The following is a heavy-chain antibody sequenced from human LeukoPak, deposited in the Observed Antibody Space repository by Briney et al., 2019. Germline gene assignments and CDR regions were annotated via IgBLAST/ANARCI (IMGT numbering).Heavy chain of an antibody. CDR2: ISSSSYV. CDR3: ARGHCSGSSCSAFDY. J-gene: IGHJ4*02. Sequence: TGGSLRLSCAASGFTFSSYSMSWVRQAPGKGLEWVSSISSSSYVYYADSLKGRFTISRDNAKNSLYLQMNSLRAEDTAVYYCARGHCSGSSCSAFDYWGQGTLVTVSS. V-gene: IGHV3-21*01. D-gene: IGHD2-15*01. CDR1: GFTFSSYS.